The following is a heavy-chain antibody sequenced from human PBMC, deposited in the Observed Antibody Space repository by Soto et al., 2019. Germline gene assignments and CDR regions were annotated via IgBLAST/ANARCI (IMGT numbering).Heavy chain of an antibody. CDR3: ARRWGRTFDY. CDR1: GDSISSYY. D-gene: IGHD7-27*01. Sequence: PSETLSLTCTVSGDSISSYYWSWIRQPPGKGLEWIGYIYYSGSTNYNPSLKSRVTISVDTSKNQFSLKLSSVTAADTAVYYCARRWGRTFDYWGQGTLVTVSP. V-gene: IGHV4-59*08. CDR2: IYYSGST. J-gene: IGHJ4*02.